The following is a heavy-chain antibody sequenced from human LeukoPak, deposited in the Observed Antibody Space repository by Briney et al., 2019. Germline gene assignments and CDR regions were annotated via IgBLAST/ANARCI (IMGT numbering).Heavy chain of an antibody. Sequence: GGSLRLSCSASGFTFSNYAMYWVRQAPGKGLEYVSAISSNGGSTYYADSVKGRFTISRDNSKNTLYLQMSSLRSDDTAVYYCVKNSVYTSGWYGGYFDSWGQGTLVTVSS. CDR3: VKNSVYTSGWYGGYFDS. D-gene: IGHD6-19*01. CDR1: GFTFSNYA. J-gene: IGHJ4*02. V-gene: IGHV3-64D*08. CDR2: ISSNGGST.